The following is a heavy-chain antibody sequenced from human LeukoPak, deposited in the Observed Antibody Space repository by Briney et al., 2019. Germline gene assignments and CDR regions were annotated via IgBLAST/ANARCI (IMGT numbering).Heavy chain of an antibody. J-gene: IGHJ4*02. D-gene: IGHD2-21*02. CDR1: GFTFSNYA. Sequence: PGGSLRLSCAASGFTFSNYAMHWVRQAPGRGLEWVSDISSGGSSTNYADSVKGRFTISRDNSKNALFLQMHSLRPGDTAVYYCVREDTPATANYWGQGTLVTISS. CDR2: ISSGGSST. V-gene: IGHV3-23*01. CDR3: VREDTPATANY.